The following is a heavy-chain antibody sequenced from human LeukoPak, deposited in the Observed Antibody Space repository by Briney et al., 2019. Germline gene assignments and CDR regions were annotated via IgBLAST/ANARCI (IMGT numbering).Heavy chain of an antibody. CDR2: IYSGGTT. Sequence: GGSLRLSCAASEFTVSTNNMNWVRQGPGKGLEWVSAIYSGGTTYYADSVKGRFTISRDTSKNTLYLQMNSLRAEDTAVYYCARDKFRGYFDYWGQGTLVTVSS. V-gene: IGHV3-66*01. D-gene: IGHD3-10*01. CDR3: ARDKFRGYFDY. J-gene: IGHJ4*02. CDR1: EFTVSTNN.